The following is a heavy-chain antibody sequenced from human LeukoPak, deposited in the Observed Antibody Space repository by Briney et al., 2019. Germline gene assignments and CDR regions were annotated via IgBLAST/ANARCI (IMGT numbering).Heavy chain of an antibody. V-gene: IGHV1-69*05. CDR1: GGTFSSYA. CDR3: ARVNWKRLRGEYDY. Sequence: SVKVSCKASGGTFSSYAISWVRQAPGQGLEWMGGIIPIFGTANYAQKFQGRVTITTDESTSTAYMDLSSLRSEDTAVYYCARVNWKRLRGEYDYWGQGTLVTVSS. D-gene: IGHD1-20*01. J-gene: IGHJ4*02. CDR2: IIPIFGTA.